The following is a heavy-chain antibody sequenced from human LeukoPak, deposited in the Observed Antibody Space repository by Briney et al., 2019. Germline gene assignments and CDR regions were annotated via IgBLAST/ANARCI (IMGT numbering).Heavy chain of an antibody. Sequence: GGSLRLSCAASRLTFSLYWMSWARQAPGKGLGWVAAINQDGDRTEYVDSVKGRFSISRDSATNSWDLQMSSLRVDDTALYYCATLVFSGGWCPGYWGQGTLVTVSS. CDR3: ATLVFSGGWCPGY. V-gene: IGHV3-7*01. D-gene: IGHD6-19*01. CDR2: INQDGDRT. J-gene: IGHJ4*02. CDR1: RLTFSLYW.